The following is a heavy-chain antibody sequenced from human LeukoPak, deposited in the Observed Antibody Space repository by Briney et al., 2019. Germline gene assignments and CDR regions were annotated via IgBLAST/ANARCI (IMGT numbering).Heavy chain of an antibody. CDR2: ISYSGGT. D-gene: IGHD6-25*01. CDR1: GGSISSGGNY. J-gene: IGHJ2*01. V-gene: IGHV4-31*03. CDR3: ASGGAATAWWYFDL. Sequence: SETLSLTCNVSGGSISSGGNYWSWIRQHPGKGPEWIGYISYSGGTYYNPSLKSRVTISVDTSKNQFSLKPSSVTAADTAVYYCASGGAATAWWYFDLWGRGTLVTVSS.